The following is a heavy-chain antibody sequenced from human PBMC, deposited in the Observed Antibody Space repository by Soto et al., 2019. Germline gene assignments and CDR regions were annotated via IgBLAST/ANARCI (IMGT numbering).Heavy chain of an antibody. CDR1: GYTFTSYY. V-gene: IGHV1-46*01. D-gene: IGHD2-21*01. J-gene: IGHJ6*02. CDR3: ARDNPKGAVIGMHAPKAYYYHGMDV. CDR2: INAGGGST. Sequence: QVQLVQSGAEVKKPGASVTVSCKTSGYTFTSYYIHWVRQAPGQGLEWLGIINAGGGSTNYAQKFQSRVTMTRDTSTSTVYMELSSLRSEDTAVYYCARDNPKGAVIGMHAPKAYYYHGMDVWGQGSTVIVSS.